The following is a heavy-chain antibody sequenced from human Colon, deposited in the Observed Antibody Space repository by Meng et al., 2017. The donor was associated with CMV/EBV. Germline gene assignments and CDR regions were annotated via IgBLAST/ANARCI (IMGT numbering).Heavy chain of an antibody. J-gene: IGHJ4*02. V-gene: IGHV3-30*02. CDR1: GFTLSDFA. D-gene: IGHD3-3*01. Sequence: GGSLRLSCEASGFTLSDFAMHWVRQTPGKGLEWVAFIHRDASGPFYADSVKGRFTISRDNSKNTLYLQMNSLRAEDTAVYYCATNSYYDFWSGYYGGLDYWGQGTLVTVSS. CDR3: ATNSYYDFWSGYYGGLDY. CDR2: IHRDASGP.